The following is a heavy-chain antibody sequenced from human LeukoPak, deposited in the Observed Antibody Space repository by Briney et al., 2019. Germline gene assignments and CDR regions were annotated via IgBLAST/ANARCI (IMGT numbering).Heavy chain of an antibody. V-gene: IGHV1-2*02. D-gene: IGHD3-10*01. CDR2: INPNSGGT. CDR1: GYTFTGYY. J-gene: IGHJ4*02. Sequence: ASVKVSCKASGYTFTGYYMHWVRQAPGQGLEWMGWINPNSGGTNYAQKFQGRVTMTRDTSISTAYMELSRLRSDDTAVYYCARIPVGETLPCYFDYWGQGTLVTVSS. CDR3: ARIPVGETLPCYFDY.